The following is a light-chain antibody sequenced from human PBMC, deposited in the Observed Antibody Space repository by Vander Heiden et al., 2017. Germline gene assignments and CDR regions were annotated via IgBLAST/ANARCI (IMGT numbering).Light chain of an antibody. CDR1: SSDVGGYNY. Sequence: QSALTQPASVSGSPGQSITISCTGTSSDVGGYNYVSWYQQHPGKAPKLIVYDVTNRPSGVSNRFSGSKSGNTASLTISGLQAEDEADYYCTSYTSTTTLEVFGGGTKLTGL. V-gene: IGLV2-14*03. CDR3: TSYTSTTTLEV. J-gene: IGLJ3*02. CDR2: DVT.